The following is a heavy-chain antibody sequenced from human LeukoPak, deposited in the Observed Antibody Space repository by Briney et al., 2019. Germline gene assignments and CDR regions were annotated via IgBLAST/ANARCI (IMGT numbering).Heavy chain of an antibody. CDR1: GYTFSDYF. Sequence: ASVKVSCKASGYTFSDYFMHWVRQAPGQGLEWMGWINPKTGGTTYAQKFQGRVTMTWDMSITTAYMDWRKLRSDDTAVYYCTRAFEYGWFDPWGQGTLVIVSS. CDR2: INPKTGGT. V-gene: IGHV1-2*02. D-gene: IGHD4-17*01. J-gene: IGHJ5*02. CDR3: TRAFEYGWFDP.